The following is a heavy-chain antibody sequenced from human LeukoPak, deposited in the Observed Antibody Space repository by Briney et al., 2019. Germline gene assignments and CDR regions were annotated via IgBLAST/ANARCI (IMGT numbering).Heavy chain of an antibody. Sequence: PGGSLRLSCAASGFTFSDYFMNWVRQAPGKGLEYVSSISGSSRHIYYADSVKGRFTISRDNSKNTLYLQMNSLKVEDTAIYYCAKSGAYVIDYWGQGTLVTVSS. V-gene: IGHV3-21*04. CDR3: AKSGAYVIDY. CDR1: GFTFSDYF. CDR2: ISGSSRHI. D-gene: IGHD3-10*02. J-gene: IGHJ4*02.